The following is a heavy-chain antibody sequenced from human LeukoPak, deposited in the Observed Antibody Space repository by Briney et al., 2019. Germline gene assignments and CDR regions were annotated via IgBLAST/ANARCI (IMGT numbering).Heavy chain of an antibody. CDR2: ISGSGDST. D-gene: IGHD1-7*01. CDR3: ARDPPGGTSGWGY. CDR1: GFTFNDYA. Sequence: PGGSLRLACAASGFTFNDYAMSWVRQAPGEGLEWVSSISGSGDSTEYADSVKGRFTISRDNSKNTLYLQMNSLRAEDTAVYYCARDPPGGTSGWGYWGQGTLVTVSS. V-gene: IGHV3-23*01. J-gene: IGHJ4*02.